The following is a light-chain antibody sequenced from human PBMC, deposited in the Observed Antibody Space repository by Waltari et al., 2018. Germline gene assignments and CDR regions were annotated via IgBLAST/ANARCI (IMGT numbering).Light chain of an antibody. Sequence: QSALTQPASVSGSPGQSITISCTGTSSDVGSYNLASWYQHHPGKAPKLMIYEGSKRPSGVSNRFSGSKSGNTASLTISGLQAEDEADYYCCSYAGSNTWVFGEGTKLTVL. J-gene: IGLJ3*02. CDR3: CSYAGSNTWV. CDR2: EGS. V-gene: IGLV2-23*01. CDR1: SSDVGSYNL.